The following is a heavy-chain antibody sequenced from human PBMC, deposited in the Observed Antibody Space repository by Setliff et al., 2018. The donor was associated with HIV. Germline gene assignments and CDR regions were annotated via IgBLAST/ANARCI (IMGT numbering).Heavy chain of an antibody. CDR3: ARHAAGPDGSFDY. CDR1: GYSMSSGYY. V-gene: IGHV4-38-2*01. CDR2: VYHTGST. Sequence: KPSETLSLTCGVSGYSMSSGYYWGWIRQPPGKGLEWIGNVYHTGSTYYNPSLKSRVTISVDTSKNQFSLKLSSVIAADTAVYYCARHAAGPDGSFDYWGQGTLVTVSS. D-gene: IGHD2-2*01. J-gene: IGHJ4*02.